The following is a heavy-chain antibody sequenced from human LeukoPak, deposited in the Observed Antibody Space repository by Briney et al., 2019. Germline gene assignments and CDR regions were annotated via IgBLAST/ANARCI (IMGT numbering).Heavy chain of an antibody. V-gene: IGHV4-30-2*03. D-gene: IGHD6-25*01. J-gene: IGHJ4*02. Sequence: PSQTLSLTCTVSGGSISSGGYYWSWIRQPPGKGLEWIGYIYHSGSTYYNPSLKSRVSISVDTSKNQFSLKLSSVTAADTAVYYCARHSSFGSSELYYFDYWGQGTLVTVSS. CDR3: ARHSSFGSSELYYFDY. CDR2: IYHSGST. CDR1: GGSISSGGYY.